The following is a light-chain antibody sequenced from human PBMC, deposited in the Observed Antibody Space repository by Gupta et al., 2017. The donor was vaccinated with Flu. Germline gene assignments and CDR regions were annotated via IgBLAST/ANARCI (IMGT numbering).Light chain of an antibody. CDR3: EAWDDSLNGVV. V-gene: IGLV1-44*01. Sequence: QSVLTQPPSASGTPGQRVTISCSGSSSNIGSNTVNWYQQLPGTAPKLLICSNNQRPSGVPDRFSGSKSGTSAYLAISGLQSEDEADDDGEAWDDSLNGVVFGGGTKLTVL. CDR2: SNN. J-gene: IGLJ3*02. CDR1: SSNIGSNT.